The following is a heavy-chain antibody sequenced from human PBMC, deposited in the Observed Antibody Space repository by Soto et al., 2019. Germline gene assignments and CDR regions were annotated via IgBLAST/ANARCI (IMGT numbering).Heavy chain of an antibody. CDR3: GKDQASCCLCFDS. Sequence: GGLGLSCASSGCTFSSYAMSWVRQTPGKGLQWVSAISGNGGTTYYVDSVKGRSTLSIDNFNYTLYLQMNTLTTADTAVYYCGKDQASCCLCFDSCGLGTLVPVSS. J-gene: IGHJ4*02. CDR2: ISGNGGTT. V-gene: IGHV3-23*01. CDR1: GCTFSSYA. D-gene: IGHD2-21*01.